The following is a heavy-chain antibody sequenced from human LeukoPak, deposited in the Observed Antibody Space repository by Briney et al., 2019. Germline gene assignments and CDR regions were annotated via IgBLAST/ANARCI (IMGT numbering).Heavy chain of an antibody. J-gene: IGHJ3*02. Sequence: GGSLRLSCAASGFTFSSYEMNWVRQAPGKGLEWVSYISSSGSTIYYADSVKGRFTISRDNTKNSLYLQMNSLRAEDTAVYYCTRESIDAFDIWGQGTMVTVSS. CDR3: TRESIDAFDI. CDR1: GFTFSSYE. CDR2: ISSSGSTI. V-gene: IGHV3-48*03.